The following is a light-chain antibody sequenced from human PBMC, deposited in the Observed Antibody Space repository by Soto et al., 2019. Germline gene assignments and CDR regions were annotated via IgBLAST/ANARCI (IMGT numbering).Light chain of an antibody. Sequence: QSVLTQSPSASASLGASVKLTCTLSSGYSTYAIAWHQQQPEKGPRYLMKLNSDGSHSKGDGIPDRFSGSSSGAERYLTISSLQSEDEADYHCQTWGTGIEVIFGGGTKVTVL. J-gene: IGLJ2*01. CDR1: SGYSTYA. V-gene: IGLV4-69*01. CDR2: LNSDGSH. CDR3: QTWGTGIEVI.